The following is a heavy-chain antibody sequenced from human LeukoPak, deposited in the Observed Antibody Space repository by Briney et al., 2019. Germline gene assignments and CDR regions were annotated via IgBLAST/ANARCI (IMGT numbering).Heavy chain of an antibody. J-gene: IGHJ4*02. CDR2: ISHSGST. Sequence: SETLSLTCAVYGGSFSGYYWSWIRQPPGKGLEWIGEISHSGSTNYNPSLKSRVTTSVDTSKNQFSLKLSSVTAADTAVYYCARGRVDILTGYTYDYWGQGTLVTVSS. V-gene: IGHV4-34*01. CDR3: ARGRVDILTGYTYDY. CDR1: GGSFSGYY. D-gene: IGHD3-9*01.